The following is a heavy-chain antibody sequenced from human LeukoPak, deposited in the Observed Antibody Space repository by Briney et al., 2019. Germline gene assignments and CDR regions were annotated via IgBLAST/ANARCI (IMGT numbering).Heavy chain of an antibody. Sequence: SETLSLTCTVSGYSISSGYYWGWIRQPPGKGLEWIGSIYHSGSTYYNPSLKSRVTISVDTSKNQFSLKLSSVTAADTAVYYCVRKRRRGEFDSWGQGALVTVSS. V-gene: IGHV4-38-2*02. CDR3: VRKRRRGEFDS. J-gene: IGHJ4*02. CDR1: GYSISSGYY. CDR2: IYHSGST. D-gene: IGHD3-16*01.